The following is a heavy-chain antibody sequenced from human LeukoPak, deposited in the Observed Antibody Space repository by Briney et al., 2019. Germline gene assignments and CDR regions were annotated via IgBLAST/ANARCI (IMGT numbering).Heavy chain of an antibody. CDR1: GFTFSSYA. CDR3: AKLGDLLFEELGASDYYYYGMDV. J-gene: IGHJ6*02. Sequence: GGSLRLSCAASGFTFSSYAMSWVRQAPGKGLEWVSAISGSGGSTYYADSVKGRFTISRDNSKNTLYLQMNSLRAEDTAVYYCAKLGDLLFEELGASDYYYYGMDVWGQGTTVTVSS. D-gene: IGHD3-10*02. CDR2: ISGSGGST. V-gene: IGHV3-23*01.